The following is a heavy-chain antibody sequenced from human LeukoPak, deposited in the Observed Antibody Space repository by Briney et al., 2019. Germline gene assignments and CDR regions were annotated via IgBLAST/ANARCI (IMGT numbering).Heavy chain of an antibody. CDR2: ISGSGGGT. Sequence: GGSLRLSCAVAGITLSNYGMSWVRQAPGKGVEWVAGISGSGGGTNYADSVKGRFTISRDNPRDTLYLQMNSLRAEHTAVYFCAKRGVVIRVILVGFHKEAYYFDSWGQGALVTVSS. D-gene: IGHD3-22*01. J-gene: IGHJ4*02. V-gene: IGHV3-23*01. CDR1: GITLSNYG. CDR3: AKRGVVIRVILVGFHKEAYYFDS.